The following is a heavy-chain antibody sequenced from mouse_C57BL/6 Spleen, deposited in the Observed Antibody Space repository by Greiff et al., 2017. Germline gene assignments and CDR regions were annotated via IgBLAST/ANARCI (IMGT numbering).Heavy chain of an antibody. CDR2: IYPGSGNT. J-gene: IGHJ2*01. CDR1: GYTFTDYY. Sequence: VQLQQSGAELVRPGASVKLSCKASGYTFTDYYINWVKQRPGQGLEWIARIYPGSGNTYYNEKFKGKATLTADKSSSTAYMHLSSLTSEASAVYFCASNVFFDYWGQGTTLTVSS. CDR3: ASNVFFDY. V-gene: IGHV1-76*01.